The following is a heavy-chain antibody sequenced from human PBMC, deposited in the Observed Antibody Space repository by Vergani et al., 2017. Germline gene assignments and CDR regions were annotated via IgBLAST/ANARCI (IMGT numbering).Heavy chain of an antibody. V-gene: IGHV5-51*01. D-gene: IGHD1-26*01. CDR3: ASSGGALSDAGDAFDI. J-gene: IGHJ3*02. Sequence: EVQLVQSGAEVKKPGESLKISCKGSGYSFTSYWIGWVRQMPGKGLEWMGIIYPGDSDTRYNPSVQGQVTISADKSISTAYLQWSSLKASDTAMYYCASSGGALSDAGDAFDIWGQGTMVTVSS. CDR2: IYPGDSDT. CDR1: GYSFTSYW.